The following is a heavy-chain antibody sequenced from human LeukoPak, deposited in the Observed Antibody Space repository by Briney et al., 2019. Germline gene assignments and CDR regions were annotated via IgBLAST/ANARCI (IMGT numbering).Heavy chain of an antibody. D-gene: IGHD2-2*01. CDR1: GFTFSSYS. CDR2: ISSSSSYI. CDR3: ARDPRPIVVVPAGARYYMDV. J-gene: IGHJ6*03. V-gene: IGHV3-21*01. Sequence: GGSLRLSCAASGFTFSSYSMYWVRQAPGKGLEWVSSISSSSSYIYYADSVKGRFTISRDNAKNSLYLQMNSLRTEDTAVYYCARDPRPIVVVPAGARYYMDVWGKGTTVTVSS.